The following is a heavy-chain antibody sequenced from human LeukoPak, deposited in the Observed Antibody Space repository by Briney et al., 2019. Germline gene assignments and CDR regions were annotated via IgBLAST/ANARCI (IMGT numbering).Heavy chain of an antibody. CDR2: IYPDNSDT. CDR1: GYSFTSYW. D-gene: IGHD3-10*01. Sequence: GESLKISCKGSGYSFTSYWIGWVRQMPGKGLEWMGIIYPDNSDTRYSPSFQGQVTISADKSISTAYLQWSSLKDSDTALYYCARHENDGSGRASYYWGQGTLVTVSS. V-gene: IGHV5-51*01. CDR3: ARHENDGSGRASYY. J-gene: IGHJ4*02.